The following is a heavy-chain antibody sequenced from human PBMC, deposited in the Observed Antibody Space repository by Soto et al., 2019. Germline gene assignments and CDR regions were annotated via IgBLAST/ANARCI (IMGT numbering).Heavy chain of an antibody. J-gene: IGHJ6*02. CDR1: GGTFSSYA. D-gene: IGHD3-3*01. CDR3: ASSIFGRYYGMDV. Sequence: RASVKVSCKASGGTFSSYAISWVRQAPGQGLEWMGGIIPIFGTANYAQKFQGRVTITADESTSTAYMELSSLRSEDTAVYYCASSIFGRYYGMDVWGQGTTVTVSS. V-gene: IGHV1-69*13. CDR2: IIPIFGTA.